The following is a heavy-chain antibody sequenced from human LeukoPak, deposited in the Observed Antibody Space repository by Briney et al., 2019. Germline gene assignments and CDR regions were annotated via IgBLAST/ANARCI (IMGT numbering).Heavy chain of an antibody. V-gene: IGHV3-7*01. Sequence: GGSLRLSCAASGFTFSSFWMSWFRQAPGKGLEWVAHIKQDGSAKHYVDSVRGQCTISRDNARNSVFLQMNSLRAEDTAVYYCATGVATINDHWGQGTLVTVSS. J-gene: IGHJ5*02. D-gene: IGHD5-12*01. CDR2: IKQDGSAK. CDR3: ATGVATINDH. CDR1: GFTFSSFW.